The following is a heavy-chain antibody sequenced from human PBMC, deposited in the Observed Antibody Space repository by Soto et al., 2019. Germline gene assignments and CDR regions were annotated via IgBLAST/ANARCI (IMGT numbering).Heavy chain of an antibody. J-gene: IGHJ3*02. Sequence: XVSLRLSCAASGFTFSSYAMSWVRQAPGKGLEWVSAISGSGGSTYYADSVKGRFTISRDNSKNTLYLQMNSLRAEDTAVYYCAKDPHYYDSSGPDNAFDIWGQGTMVTVSS. D-gene: IGHD3-22*01. V-gene: IGHV3-23*01. CDR2: ISGSGGST. CDR1: GFTFSSYA. CDR3: AKDPHYYDSSGPDNAFDI.